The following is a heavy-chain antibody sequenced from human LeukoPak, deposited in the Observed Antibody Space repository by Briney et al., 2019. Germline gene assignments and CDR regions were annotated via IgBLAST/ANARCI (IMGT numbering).Heavy chain of an antibody. CDR1: GDSVSRYNVA. J-gene: IGHJ4*02. V-gene: IGHV6-1*01. Sequence: SQTLSLTCAISGDSVSRYNVAWNWIRQSPSRGLEWLGRTCYKSKWYKDYAVSVKSRITINPDTSKNQFSLQLNSVTPEDTAVYYCARGRPQDGYNDYWGQGTLVTVSS. CDR2: TCYKSKWYK. D-gene: IGHD5-24*01. CDR3: ARGRPQDGYNDY.